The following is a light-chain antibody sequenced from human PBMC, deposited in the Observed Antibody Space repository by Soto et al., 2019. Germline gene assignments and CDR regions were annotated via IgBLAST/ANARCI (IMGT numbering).Light chain of an antibody. CDR2: GAS. CDR1: QSVSSN. CDR3: QHYNNWPPWT. V-gene: IGKV3-15*01. J-gene: IGKJ1*01. Sequence: EIVMTQSPATLSVSPGERATLSCRASQSVSSNLAWYQQKPGQAPRLLIYGASTRATGIPARFIGSGSGTESTLTISSLQSEDFAVCYCQHYNNWPPWTFGQGPKVEIK.